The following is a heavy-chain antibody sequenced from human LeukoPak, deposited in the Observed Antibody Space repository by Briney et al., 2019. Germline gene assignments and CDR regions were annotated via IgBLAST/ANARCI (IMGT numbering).Heavy chain of an antibody. Sequence: GGSLRLSCAASDFSFQSFPMIWVRQAPGKGLEWVAVISSDGSHKYYADSVKGRFTISRDNSKNTLYLQMNSLRAEDTAVYYCAKDREGSGWYYFDYWGQGTLVTVSS. D-gene: IGHD6-19*01. V-gene: IGHV3-30*18. CDR2: ISSDGSHK. CDR3: AKDREGSGWYYFDY. CDR1: DFSFQSFP. J-gene: IGHJ4*02.